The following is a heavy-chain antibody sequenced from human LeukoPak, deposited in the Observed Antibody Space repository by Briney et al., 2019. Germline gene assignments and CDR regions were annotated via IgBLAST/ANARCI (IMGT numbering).Heavy chain of an antibody. V-gene: IGHV4-39*07. Sequence: PSETLSLTCTVSGGSISSSSYYWGWIRQPPGKGLEWIGSIYYSGSTYYNPSLKSRVTISVDTSKNQFSLKLSSVTAADTAVYYCARDRASTAVAGFGYAFDIWGQGTMVTVSS. CDR2: IYYSGST. CDR3: ARDRASTAVAGFGYAFDI. CDR1: GGSISSSSYY. D-gene: IGHD6-19*01. J-gene: IGHJ3*02.